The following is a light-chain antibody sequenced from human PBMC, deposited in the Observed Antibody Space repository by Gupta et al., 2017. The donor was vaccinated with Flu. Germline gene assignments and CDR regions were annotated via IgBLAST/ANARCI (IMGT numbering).Light chain of an antibody. V-gene: IGLV2-14*01. CDR1: TSDVGDNNY. CDR2: EVN. J-gene: IGLJ3*02. CDR3: ASYIGSSTPWV. Sequence: QSALTQPASVSGSPGQSITISCTGTTSDVGDNNYVSWYQHHPGKAPKLLIYEVNNRPSGVSYRFSGSKSGNTASLTISGLQADDEAHYYCASYIGSSTPWVFGGGTTLTVL.